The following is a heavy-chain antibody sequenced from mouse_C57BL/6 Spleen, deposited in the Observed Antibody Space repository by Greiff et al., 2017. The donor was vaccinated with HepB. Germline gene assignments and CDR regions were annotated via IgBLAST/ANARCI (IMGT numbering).Heavy chain of an antibody. CDR1: GFTFSDYG. V-gene: IGHV5-17*01. D-gene: IGHD2-12*01. CDR3: AARYDYYAMDY. J-gene: IGHJ4*01. Sequence: EVNVVESGGGLVKPGGSLKLSCAASGFTFSDYGMHWVRQAPEKGLEWVAYISSGSSTIYYADTVKGRFTISRDNAKNTLFLQMTSLRSEDTAMYYCAARYDYYAMDYWGQGTSVTVSS. CDR2: ISSGSSTI.